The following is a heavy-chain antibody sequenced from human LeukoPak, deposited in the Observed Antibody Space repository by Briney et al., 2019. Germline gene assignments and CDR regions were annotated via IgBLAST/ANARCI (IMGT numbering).Heavy chain of an antibody. J-gene: IGHJ4*02. D-gene: IGHD2-2*01. V-gene: IGHV3-23*01. CDR3: AKITKYRLLPTTRGGLSFDY. Sequence: GGSLRLSCAASGFTFSSYAMSWVRQAPGKGLEWVSAISGSGGSTYYADSVKGRFTISRDNSKNTLYLQMNSLRAEDTAVYYCAKITKYRLLPTTRGGLSFDYWGQGTLVTVSS. CDR1: GFTFSSYA. CDR2: ISGSGGST.